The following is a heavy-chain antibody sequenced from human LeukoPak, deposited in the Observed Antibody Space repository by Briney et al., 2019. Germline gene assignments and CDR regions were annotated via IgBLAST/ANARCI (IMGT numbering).Heavy chain of an antibody. CDR3: ARTSSYRFEY. CDR1: GFTVSSSY. V-gene: IGHV3-53*01. D-gene: IGHD3-16*02. Sequence: QPGGSLRLSCAASGFTVSSSYLSCVRQAPGKGLEWGSVIYSGGNTYYADSVKGRFTISRDNSKNTVYLQMNSLRAEDTAVYYCARTSSYRFEYWGQGTLVTVSS. CDR2: IYSGGNT. J-gene: IGHJ4*02.